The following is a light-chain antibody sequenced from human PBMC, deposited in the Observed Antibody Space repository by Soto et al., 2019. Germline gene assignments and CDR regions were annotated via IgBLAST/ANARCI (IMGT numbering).Light chain of an antibody. J-gene: IGLJ2*01. Sequence: QAVVTQEPSLTVSPGGTVTITCGSSTGAVTSGLYPYWFQQKPGQAPRTLISDTNNTHSWTPARFSGSLRGAKAALTLSGAHPEDAAEYYCLLSYSGDYVVFGGGTKLTVL. V-gene: IGLV7-46*01. CDR3: LLSYSGDYVV. CDR2: DTN. CDR1: TGAVTSGLY.